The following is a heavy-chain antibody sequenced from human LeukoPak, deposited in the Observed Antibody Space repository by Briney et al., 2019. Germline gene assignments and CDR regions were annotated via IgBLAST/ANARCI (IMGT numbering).Heavy chain of an antibody. CDR3: AKECGWYGNYYYYMDV. Sequence: GGSLRLSCAASGFTFSSYSMNWVRQAPGKGLEWVANIKQDGSEKYYVDSVKGRFTISRDNAKNSLYLQMNSLRAEDTALYYCAKECGWYGNYYYYMDVWGKGTTVTVSS. CDR1: GFTFSSYS. V-gene: IGHV3-7*03. J-gene: IGHJ6*03. CDR2: IKQDGSEK. D-gene: IGHD6-19*01.